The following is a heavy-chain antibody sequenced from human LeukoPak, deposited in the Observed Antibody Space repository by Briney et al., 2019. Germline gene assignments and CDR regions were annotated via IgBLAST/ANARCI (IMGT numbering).Heavy chain of an antibody. D-gene: IGHD3-22*01. Sequence: ASVKVSCKASGYTFTSYGISWVRQAPGQGLEWMGWISAYNGNTNYAQKLQGRVTMTTDTSTSTAYMELRSLRSDDTAVYYCARNAADYYDSSGYHEGDWFDPWGQGTLVTVSS. J-gene: IGHJ5*02. CDR3: ARNAADYYDSSGYHEGDWFDP. CDR1: GYTFTSYG. CDR2: ISAYNGNT. V-gene: IGHV1-18*01.